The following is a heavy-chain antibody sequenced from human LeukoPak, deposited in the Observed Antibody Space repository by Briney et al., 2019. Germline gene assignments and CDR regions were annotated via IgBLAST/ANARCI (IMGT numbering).Heavy chain of an antibody. CDR3: ARFRVGSIAAAGTGGMDV. V-gene: IGHV3-7*01. D-gene: IGHD6-13*01. CDR1: GFTFSSYW. J-gene: IGHJ6*02. Sequence: GGSLRLSCAASGFTFSSYWMRWVRQAPGKGLEWVANIKQDGSEKYYVDSVKGRFTISRDNAKNSLYLQMNSLRAEDTAVYYCARFRVGSIAAAGTGGMDVWGQGTTVTVSS. CDR2: IKQDGSEK.